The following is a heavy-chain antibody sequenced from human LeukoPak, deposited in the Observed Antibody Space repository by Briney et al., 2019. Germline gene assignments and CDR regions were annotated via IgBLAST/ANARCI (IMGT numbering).Heavy chain of an antibody. V-gene: IGHV3-15*01. J-gene: IGHJ4*02. Sequence: GGSLRLSCAASGFTFSNAWMSWVRQAPGKGLEWVGRIKSKTDGGTTDYAAPVKGRFTISRDDSKNTLYLQMNSLKTEDTAVYYCTGNYYGSGSYADFDYWGQGTLVTVSS. D-gene: IGHD3-10*01. CDR3: TGNYYGSGSYADFDY. CDR2: IKSKTDGGTT. CDR1: GFTFSNAW.